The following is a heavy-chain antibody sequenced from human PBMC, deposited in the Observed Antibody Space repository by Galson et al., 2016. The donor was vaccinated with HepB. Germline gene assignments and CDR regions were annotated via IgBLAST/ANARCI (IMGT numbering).Heavy chain of an antibody. CDR3: ARDLGHNILTGYTYYYFYGMDV. V-gene: IGHV1-3*01. J-gene: IGHJ6*02. CDR1: GYTFTSYT. Sequence: SVKVSCKASGYTFTSYTIHWVRQAPGQGLEWMGWINAGTGNTKYSQNFQGRVTITRDTSASTAYMELSSLRSEDTAVYYCARDLGHNILTGYTYYYFYGMDVWGQGTTVTVS. CDR2: INAGTGNT. D-gene: IGHD3-9*01.